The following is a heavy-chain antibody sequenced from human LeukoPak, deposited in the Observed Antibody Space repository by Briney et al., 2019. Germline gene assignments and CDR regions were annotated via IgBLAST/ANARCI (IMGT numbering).Heavy chain of an antibody. CDR3: ALVYYDILTGNYYYYYGMDV. J-gene: IGHJ6*02. CDR1: GYTFTGYY. CDR2: INPNNGGT. D-gene: IGHD3-9*01. Sequence: ASVKVSCKASGYTFTGYYTHWVRQAPGQGLEWMAWINPNNGGTNYAQNFQGRVTMTRDTSISTAYMELSRLSSDDTAVYYCALVYYDILTGNYYYYYGMDVWGQGTTVTVSS. V-gene: IGHV1-2*02.